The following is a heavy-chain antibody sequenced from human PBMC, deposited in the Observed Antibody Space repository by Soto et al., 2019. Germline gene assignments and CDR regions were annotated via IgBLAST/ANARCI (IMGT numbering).Heavy chain of an antibody. V-gene: IGHV4-61*01. CDR3: ARDAGYCSGGSCYIPYYYYYGMDV. J-gene: IGHJ6*02. CDR1: GGSVSSGSYY. Sequence: TETLSLTCTVSGGSVSSGSYYWSWIRQPPGKGLEWIGYIYYSGSTNYNPSLKSRVTISVDTSKNQFSLKLSSVTAADTAVYYCARDAGYCSGGSCYIPYYYYYGMDVWGQGTTVTVSS. CDR2: IYYSGST. D-gene: IGHD2-15*01.